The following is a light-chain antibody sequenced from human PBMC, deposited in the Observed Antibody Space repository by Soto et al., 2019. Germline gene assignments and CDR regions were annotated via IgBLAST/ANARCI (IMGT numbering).Light chain of an antibody. Sequence: AIQMTQSPSSLSASVGDGVTITCRASQGIRNDLGWYQQKPGKAPKLLIYAASSLQSGVPSRFSGSGSDTDFTLTISSLQPEDFATYYCLQDYNYPWTFGQGTKVEIK. CDR3: LQDYNYPWT. V-gene: IGKV1-6*01. J-gene: IGKJ1*01. CDR1: QGIRND. CDR2: AAS.